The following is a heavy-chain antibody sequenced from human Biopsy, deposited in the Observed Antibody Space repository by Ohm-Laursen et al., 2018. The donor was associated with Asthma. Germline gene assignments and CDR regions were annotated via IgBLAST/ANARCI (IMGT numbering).Heavy chain of an antibody. V-gene: IGHV1-69*13. CDR1: RYTFTSYD. J-gene: IGHJ5*02. D-gene: IGHD4-11*01. Sequence: SVKVSCKASRYTFTSYDINWVRQAPGQGLEWMGGIIPMFGTTKYTQKFQARVSITADEATSTVYMELSSLRSEDTAVYYCARVLTTEEGDTWFDPWGQGTLVTVSS. CDR2: IIPMFGTT. CDR3: ARVLTTEEGDTWFDP.